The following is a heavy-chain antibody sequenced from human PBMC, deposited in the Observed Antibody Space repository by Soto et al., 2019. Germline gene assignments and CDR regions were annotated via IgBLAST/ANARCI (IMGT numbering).Heavy chain of an antibody. J-gene: IGHJ6*02. Sequence: EVQLVESGGGLVQPGGSLRLSCAASGFTFSSYSMNWVRQAPGKGLEWVSYISSSSSTIYYADSVKGRFTISRDNAKNPLYLQMNSLRDEDTAVYYCARDLVALGYYYYGMDVWGQGTTVTVSS. D-gene: IGHD3-16*01. CDR2: ISSSSSTI. V-gene: IGHV3-48*02. CDR1: GFTFSSYS. CDR3: ARDLVALGYYYYGMDV.